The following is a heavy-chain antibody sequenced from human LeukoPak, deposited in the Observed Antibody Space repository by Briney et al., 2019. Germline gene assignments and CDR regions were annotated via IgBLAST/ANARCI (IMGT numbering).Heavy chain of an antibody. CDR3: AKDSRGGPKPAVVLFYYHGMDV. J-gene: IGHJ6*02. D-gene: IGHD3-10*01. Sequence: PGGSLRLSCAASGYTFSSYEMKWVRQAPGKGLEWVSYISSSGRTVYYANCVKGRFTISRDNAKDSLYLQMNSLRADDTAVYYCAKDSRGGPKPAVVLFYYHGMDVWGHGTAVTVSS. V-gene: IGHV3-48*03. CDR2: ISSSGRTV. CDR1: GYTFSSYE.